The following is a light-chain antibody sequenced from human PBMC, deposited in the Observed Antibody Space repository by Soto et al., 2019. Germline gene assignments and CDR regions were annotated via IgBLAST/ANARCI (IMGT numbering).Light chain of an antibody. V-gene: IGLV2-8*01. J-gene: IGLJ1*01. CDR3: RSYEGRNYV. CDR1: SSDVVGYNY. Sequence: SVLTHPPSASVSRGHSFTISCTGTSSDVVGYNYVSWYQQHPGKAPKLMIYEVSKRPSGVPDRFSGSKSGNTASLTVSGIKAEDEADYYSRSYEGRNYVFGNGHKVNVL. CDR2: EVS.